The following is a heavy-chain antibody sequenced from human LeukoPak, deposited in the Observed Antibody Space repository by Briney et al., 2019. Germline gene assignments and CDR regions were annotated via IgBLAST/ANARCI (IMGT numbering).Heavy chain of an antibody. V-gene: IGHV3-21*01. CDR3: ARDRRDFWSGYSY. J-gene: IGHJ4*02. D-gene: IGHD3-3*01. Sequence: GGSLRLSCAAFGFTFSSYSMNWVRQAPGKGLEWVSSISSSSSYIYYADSVKGRFTISRDNAKNSLYLQMNSLRAEDTAVYYCARDRRDFWSGYSYWGQGTLVTVSS. CDR2: ISSSSSYI. CDR1: GFTFSSYS.